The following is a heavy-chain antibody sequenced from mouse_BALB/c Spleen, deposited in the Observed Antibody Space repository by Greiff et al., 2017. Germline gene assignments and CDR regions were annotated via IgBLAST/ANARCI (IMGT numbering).Heavy chain of an antibody. Sequence: EVQLQQSGAELVRSGASVKLSCTASGFKIKDYYMHWVKQRPEQGLEWIGWIDPENGDTEYAPKFQGKATMTADTSSNTAYLQLSSLTSEDTAVYYCNAGGGNSFDYWGQGTTLTVSS. J-gene: IGHJ2*01. V-gene: IGHV14-4*02. CDR3: NAGGGNSFDY. D-gene: IGHD2-1*01. CDR1: GFKIKDYY. CDR2: IDPENGDT.